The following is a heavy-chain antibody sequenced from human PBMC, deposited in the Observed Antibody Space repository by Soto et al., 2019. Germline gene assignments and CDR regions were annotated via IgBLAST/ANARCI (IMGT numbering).Heavy chain of an antibody. CDR3: ARDTYYYDSSGYWT. V-gene: IGHV4-31*11. CDR1: GGSISSGGYY. CDR2: IYYSGST. D-gene: IGHD3-22*01. J-gene: IGHJ5*02. Sequence: PSETLSLTCAVYGGSISSGGYYWSWIRQHPGKGLEWIGYIYYSGSTYYNPSLKSRVTISVDTSKNQFSLKLSSVTAADTAVYYCARDTYYYDSSGYWTWGQGTLVTVSS.